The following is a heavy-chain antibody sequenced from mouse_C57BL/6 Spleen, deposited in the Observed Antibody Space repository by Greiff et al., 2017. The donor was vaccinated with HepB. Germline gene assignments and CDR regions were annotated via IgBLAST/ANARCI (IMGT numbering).Heavy chain of an antibody. Sequence: VQLQQPGTELVKPGASVKLSCKASGYTFTSYWMHWVKQRPGQGLEWIGNINPSNGGTNYNEKFKSKATLTVDKSSSTAYMQLSSLTSEDSAVYYCARSDGYYTAYYAMDYWGQGTSVTVSS. J-gene: IGHJ4*01. D-gene: IGHD2-3*01. CDR1: GYTFTSYW. CDR2: INPSNGGT. V-gene: IGHV1-53*01. CDR3: ARSDGYYTAYYAMDY.